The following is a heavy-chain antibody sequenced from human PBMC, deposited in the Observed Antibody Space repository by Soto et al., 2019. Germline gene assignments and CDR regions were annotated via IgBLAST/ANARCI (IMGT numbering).Heavy chain of an antibody. CDR1: GGSFSGYY. CDR3: ARGEYSGYDFLSTPLYYGMDV. D-gene: IGHD5-12*01. CDR2: SKHSGST. V-gene: IGHV4-34*01. Sequence: QVQLQQWGAGLLKPSETLSLTCAVYGGSFSGYYWSWIRQPPGKGLEWSGESKHSGSTNYNPSLKSRVTISVDTSKNQFSLKLSSVTAADTAVYYCARGEYSGYDFLSTPLYYGMDVWGQGTTVTVSS. J-gene: IGHJ6*02.